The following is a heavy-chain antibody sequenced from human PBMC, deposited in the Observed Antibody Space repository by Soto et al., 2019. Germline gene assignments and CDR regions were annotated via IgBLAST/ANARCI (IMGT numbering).Heavy chain of an antibody. D-gene: IGHD3-16*02. V-gene: IGHV3-48*01. Sequence: EVQLVESGGGLVQPGGSLRLSCTASGFTFSDYSMDWVRQTPGKGLEWLSYISESSDTIYYADSVKGRFTIFRDNAKNSLFLQMSSLRGEDTAVYYCARDKMGELSIADYWGQGTPVTVSS. CDR2: ISESSDTI. J-gene: IGHJ4*02. CDR3: ARDKMGELSIADY. CDR1: GFTFSDYS.